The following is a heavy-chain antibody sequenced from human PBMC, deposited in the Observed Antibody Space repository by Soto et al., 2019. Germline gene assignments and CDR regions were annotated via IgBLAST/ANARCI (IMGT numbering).Heavy chain of an antibody. CDR2: IKSKRDGGTT. V-gene: IGHV3-15*01. CDR1: GFMFSSAW. CDR3: VEGWNDS. Sequence: HLVESGGDLVKPGGSLRLSCAASGFMFSSAWMSWVRQAPGKGLEWVGRIKSKRDGGTTDYAPPVKGRFVISRDDSKNPLYLQRNSLKTDDTALYYLVEGWNDSWGQGTLVAVSS. D-gene: IGHD1-1*01. J-gene: IGHJ4*02.